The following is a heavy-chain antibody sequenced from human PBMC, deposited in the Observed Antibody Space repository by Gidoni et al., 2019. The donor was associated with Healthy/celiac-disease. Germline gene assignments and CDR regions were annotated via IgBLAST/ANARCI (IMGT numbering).Heavy chain of an antibody. D-gene: IGHD4-4*01. CDR1: GYTLTALS. Sequence: QVQLVQSGAEVKKPGASVKVSCKVSGYTLTALSMHWVRQAPGKGLEWMGGFDPEDGETIYAQKFQGRVTMTEDTSTDTAYMELSSLRSEDTAVYYCATTPFALYSNLHTYYYYYMDVWGKGTTVTVSS. CDR2: FDPEDGET. CDR3: ATTPFALYSNLHTYYYYYMDV. J-gene: IGHJ6*03. V-gene: IGHV1-24*01.